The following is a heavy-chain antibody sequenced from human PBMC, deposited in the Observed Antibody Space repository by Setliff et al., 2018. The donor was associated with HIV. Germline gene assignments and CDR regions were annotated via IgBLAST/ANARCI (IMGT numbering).Heavy chain of an antibody. CDR1: GGSISSSSYY. CDR2: IYYSAST. J-gene: IGHJ4*02. V-gene: IGHV4-39*01. D-gene: IGHD1-26*01. CDR3: ASPRGSYGTDY. Sequence: SETLSLTCTVSGGSISSSSYYWGWIRQPPGKGLEWIGSIYYSASTYYNPSLKSRVTISVDTSKNQFSLKLSSVTAADTAVYYCASPRGSYGTDYWGQGTLVTVSS.